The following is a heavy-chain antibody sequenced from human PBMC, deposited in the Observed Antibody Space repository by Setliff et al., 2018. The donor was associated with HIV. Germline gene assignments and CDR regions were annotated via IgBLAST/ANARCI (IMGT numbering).Heavy chain of an antibody. CDR1: GFTFSSYW. CDR2: INSDGSTT. D-gene: IGHD3-10*01. V-gene: IGHV3-74*01. Sequence: PGGSLRLSCAASGFTFSSYWMHWVRQAPGKGLVWVSRINSDGSTTTYADSVKGRFTISRDNAKHSLYLQMESLRAEDTAVYYCARSYYGPFPDDYWGQGTLVTVS. J-gene: IGHJ4*02. CDR3: ARSYYGPFPDDY.